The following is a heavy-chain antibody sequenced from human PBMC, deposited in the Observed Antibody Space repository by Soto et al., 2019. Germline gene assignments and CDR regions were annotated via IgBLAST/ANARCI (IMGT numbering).Heavy chain of an antibody. CDR1: GYAFTSYY. Sequence: ASVKVSWKASGYAFTSYYRHWVRQAPGQGLEWMGIINPSGGSTSYAQKFQGRVTMTRDTSTSTVYMELSSLRSEDTAVYYCASLTSGSMSYYYGMDVWGQGTTVTVSS. CDR2: INPSGGST. V-gene: IGHV1-46*01. J-gene: IGHJ6*02. CDR3: ASLTSGSMSYYYGMDV. D-gene: IGHD3-10*01.